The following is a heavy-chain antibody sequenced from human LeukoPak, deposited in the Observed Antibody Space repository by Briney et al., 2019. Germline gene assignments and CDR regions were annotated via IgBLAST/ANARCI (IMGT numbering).Heavy chain of an antibody. CDR1: GGSISSGSYY. V-gene: IGHV4-61*02. CDR2: IYTSGST. Sequence: SETLSLTCTVSGGSISSGSYYWSWIRQPAGKGLEWIGRIYTSGSTNYNPSLKSRVTISVDTSKNQFPLKLSSVTAADTAVYYCARAYYDFWSGHDAFDIWGQGTMVTVSS. CDR3: ARAYYDFWSGHDAFDI. D-gene: IGHD3-3*01. J-gene: IGHJ3*02.